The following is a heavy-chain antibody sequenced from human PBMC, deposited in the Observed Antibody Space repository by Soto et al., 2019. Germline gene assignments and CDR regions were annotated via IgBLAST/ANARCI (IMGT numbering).Heavy chain of an antibody. CDR3: ARGGLEPVDF. D-gene: IGHD3-3*01. CDR2: INTDGAIT. V-gene: IGHV3-74*01. J-gene: IGHJ4*02. CDR1: GFTFSTYW. Sequence: EVQLVESGGDLVQPGGSLRLSCAASGFTFSTYWMHWFRQAPGKGLVWVSRINTDGAITSHADSVKGRFTISRANAKNTLYLHMSSLSAEDTAVYYCARGGLEPVDFWGQGTLVTVSS.